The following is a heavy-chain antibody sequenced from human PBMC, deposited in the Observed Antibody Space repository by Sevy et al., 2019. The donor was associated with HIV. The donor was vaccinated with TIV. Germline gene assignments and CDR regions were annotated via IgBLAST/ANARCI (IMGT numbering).Heavy chain of an antibody. CDR1: GFTFSIIY. D-gene: IGHD3-16*01. J-gene: IGHJ3*01. CDR3: NTVGFPNWGSEAFDF. V-gene: IGHV3-15*01. CDR2: MKSKTDGGTT. Sequence: GGSLRLSCAASGFTFSIIYMNWVRQSPGKGLEWVGRMKSKTDGGTTDYAAPVKDRFTMSRDDSKNTLYLQMNSLKADGTAVYYFNTVGFPNWGSEAFDFWGQGTMVTVSS.